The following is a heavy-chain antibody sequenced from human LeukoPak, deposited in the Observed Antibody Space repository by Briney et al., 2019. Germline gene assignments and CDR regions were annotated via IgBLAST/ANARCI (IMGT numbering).Heavy chain of an antibody. J-gene: IGHJ3*02. CDR2: IYYSGST. V-gene: IGHV4-59*01. CDR3: ARAGGPSRAFDI. D-gene: IGHD6-19*01. Sequence: PSETLSHTCTVSGGSISSNYWSWIRQPPGRGLEWIGYIYYSGSTNYNPSLKCRVTISVDTSNNQFSLKLSSVTAADTAVYYCARAGGPSRAFDIWGQGTMVTVSS. CDR1: GGSISSNY.